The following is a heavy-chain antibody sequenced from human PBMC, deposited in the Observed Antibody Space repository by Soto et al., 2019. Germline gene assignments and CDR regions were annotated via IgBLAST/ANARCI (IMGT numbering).Heavy chain of an antibody. CDR2: INSDGSST. V-gene: IGHV3-74*01. CDR3: ARDSPRHYYYGMDV. J-gene: IGHJ6*02. CDR1: GFTFSSYW. Sequence: GGSLRLSCAASGFTFSSYWMHWVRQAPGKGLVWVSRINSDGSSTSYADSVKGRFTISRDNAKNTLYLQMNSLRAEDTAVYYCARDSPRHYYYGMDVWGQGTTVTSP.